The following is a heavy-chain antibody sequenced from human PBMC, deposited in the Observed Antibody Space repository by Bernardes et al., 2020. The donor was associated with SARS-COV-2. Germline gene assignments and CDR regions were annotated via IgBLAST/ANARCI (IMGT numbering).Heavy chain of an antibody. CDR2: IRALCGRT. Sequence: GDLRRSCVASGFTFSQNAMTWVRQVLGKGLEWVSAIRALCGRTYYAESVKGRVTISRDNSRNTVYLEMSSLRADDTAVYYCSKNAKYSSSSMEVWGQGTTVTVS. J-gene: IGHJ6*02. D-gene: IGHD6-6*01. CDR3: SKNAKYSSSSMEV. CDR1: GFTFSQNA. V-gene: IGHV3-23*01.